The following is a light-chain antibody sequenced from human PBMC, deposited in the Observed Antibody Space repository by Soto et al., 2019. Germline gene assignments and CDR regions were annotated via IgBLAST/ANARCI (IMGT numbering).Light chain of an antibody. Sequence: DIQLTQSPSFLSASVGDTVSRTCRASQGISSYLAWYQEKPWKAPKLLIYPASTLQSGVPSRISGSGSGTEFTLTISSLQPEDFATYYCQQLNSYPRTFGGGTKVDNK. J-gene: IGKJ4*01. CDR3: QQLNSYPRT. V-gene: IGKV1-9*01. CDR1: QGISSY. CDR2: PAS.